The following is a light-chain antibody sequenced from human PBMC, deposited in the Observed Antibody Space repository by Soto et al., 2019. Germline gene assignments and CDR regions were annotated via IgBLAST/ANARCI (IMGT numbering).Light chain of an antibody. J-gene: IGKJ4*01. Sequence: EVVMRQFPATLSVSPLEGATLSFSASQGIGDTLAWYQHKPGQTPRLLIYDTSTRATGVPTRFSGSRSGAEFTLTINSLQSEDFAVYYCQPYNNWPLTFGGGTKVDIK. CDR1: QGIGDT. CDR3: QPYNNWPLT. V-gene: IGKV3-15*01. CDR2: DTS.